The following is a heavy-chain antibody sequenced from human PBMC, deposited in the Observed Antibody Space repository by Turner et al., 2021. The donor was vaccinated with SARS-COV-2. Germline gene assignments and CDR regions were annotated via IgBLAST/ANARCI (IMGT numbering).Heavy chain of an antibody. V-gene: IGHV3-30*18. D-gene: IGHD3-22*01. CDR1: GFTCSRYG. CDR3: AKGGWYYDSSAADY. CDR2: ISYDGSDK. Sequence: QVQLVASGGGVVQPVRSLRLTGAASGFTCSRYGMHWVRQAPGKGLEWVALISYDGSDKYYADSGKGRFTISRDNSKNTLYLQMNSLRAEDTAVYYCAKGGWYYDSSAADYWGQGTLVTVSS. J-gene: IGHJ4*02.